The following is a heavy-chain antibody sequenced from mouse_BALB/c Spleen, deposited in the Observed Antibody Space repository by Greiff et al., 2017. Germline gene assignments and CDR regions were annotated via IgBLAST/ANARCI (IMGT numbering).Heavy chain of an antibody. CDR3: ARPNDYDGGFAY. Sequence: EVQRVESGGDLVKPGGSLKLSCAASGFTFSSYGMSWVRQTPDKRLEWVATISSGGSYTYYPDSVKGRFTISRDNAKNTLYLQMSSLKSEDTAMYYCARPNDYDGGFAYWGQGTLVTVSA. V-gene: IGHV5-6*01. CDR2: ISSGGSYT. D-gene: IGHD2-4*01. CDR1: GFTFSSYG. J-gene: IGHJ3*01.